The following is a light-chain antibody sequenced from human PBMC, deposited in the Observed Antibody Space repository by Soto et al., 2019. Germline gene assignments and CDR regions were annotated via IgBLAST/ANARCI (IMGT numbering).Light chain of an antibody. J-gene: IGKJ5*01. CDR3: QQFNSYPIT. CDR1: QGISSN. V-gene: IGKV1-9*01. Sequence: DIQLTQSPPFLSASVGDRVTITCRASQGISSNLAWYQQKPGKAPKLLIYAASTLQSGVPSRFSGSGSGTEVTLTISSLQTEDCATYYCQQFNSYPITFGQGTRLEI. CDR2: AAS.